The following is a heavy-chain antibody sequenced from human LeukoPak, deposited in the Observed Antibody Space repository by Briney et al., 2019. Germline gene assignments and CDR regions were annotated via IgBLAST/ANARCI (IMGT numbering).Heavy chain of an antibody. J-gene: IGHJ6*03. Sequence: SVKVSCKASGGTFSSYAISWVRQAPGQGLEWMGGIIPIFGTANYAQKFQGRVTITADESTSTAYMGLSSLRSEDTAVYYCARFGDGSDPFYYYYMDVWGKGTTVTVSS. CDR1: GGTFSSYA. CDR3: ARFGDGSDPFYYYYMDV. CDR2: IIPIFGTA. V-gene: IGHV1-69*13. D-gene: IGHD1-26*01.